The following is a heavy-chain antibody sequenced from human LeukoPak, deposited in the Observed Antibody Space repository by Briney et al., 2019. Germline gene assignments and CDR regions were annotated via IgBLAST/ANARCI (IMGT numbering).Heavy chain of an antibody. CDR1: GYSFSIYG. CDR3: VRHTYFEH. CDR2: IYPGDTDT. V-gene: IGHV5-51*01. Sequence: GESLKFSCKGSGYSFSIYGIGWARQMPGKGLGWMGIIYPGDTDTTYSPSFQGQITISDEKSSNTAYLQWSSLKASDTAMYYCVRHTYFEHWGQGTLVTVSS. J-gene: IGHJ4*02.